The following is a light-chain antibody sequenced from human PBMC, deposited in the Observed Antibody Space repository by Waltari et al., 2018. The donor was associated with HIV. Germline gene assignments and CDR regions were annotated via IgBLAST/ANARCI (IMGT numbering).Light chain of an antibody. CDR1: QYIAEW. CDR3: QQAYSFPRT. Sequence: DIQMTQSPSSVSASVGDRVTITCRASQYIAEWLAWYQQKPGKAPKLLIFAASSLESGVPSRFSGSGSVTDFTLAISSLQPEDVATYYCQQAYSFPRTFGLGTKVEIK. J-gene: IGKJ1*01. CDR2: AAS. V-gene: IGKV1-12*01.